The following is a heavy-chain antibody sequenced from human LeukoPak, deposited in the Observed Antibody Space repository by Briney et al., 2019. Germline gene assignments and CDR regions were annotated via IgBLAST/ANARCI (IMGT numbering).Heavy chain of an antibody. CDR2: INPNSGGT. CDR3: ARGDIVVVPAVNWFDP. Sequence: ASAKVSCKASGYTFTGYYMHWVRQAPGQGLEWMGWINPNSGGTNYAQKFQGRVTMTRDTSISTAYMELSRLRSDDTAVYYCARGDIVVVPAVNWFDPWGQGTLATVSS. V-gene: IGHV1-2*02. D-gene: IGHD2-2*01. J-gene: IGHJ5*02. CDR1: GYTFTGYY.